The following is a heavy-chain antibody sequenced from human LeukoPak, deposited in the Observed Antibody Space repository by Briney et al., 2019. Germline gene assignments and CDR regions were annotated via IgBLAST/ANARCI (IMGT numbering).Heavy chain of an antibody. V-gene: IGHV3-33*01. Sequence: PGGSLRLSCAVSGFTFSSYGMHWVRQAPGKGLEWVAGIWHDGSNKYYADTVKGRFTISRDNYRNTLYLQMNSLRAEDTAVYYCTRDSGRSYFDSSGSIDVFDVWGQGTRVTVSS. CDR1: GFTFSSYG. CDR2: IWHDGSNK. D-gene: IGHD3-22*01. CDR3: TRDSGRSYFDSSGSIDVFDV. J-gene: IGHJ3*01.